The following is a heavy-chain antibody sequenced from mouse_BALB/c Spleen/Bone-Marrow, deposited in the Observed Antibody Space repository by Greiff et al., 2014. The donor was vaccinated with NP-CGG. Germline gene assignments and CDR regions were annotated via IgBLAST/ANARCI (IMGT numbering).Heavy chain of an antibody. D-gene: IGHD2-14*01. J-gene: IGHJ3*01. CDR3: ARRDFRSWFAY. CDR1: GYTFTSYW. Sequence: QVQLQQSGAELVKPGASVNLSCKASGYTFTSYWVYWVKQRPGQGLEWIGEINPSNGRANYNEKFKNKATQTVDKSTSTAYMQVSSLTSEDSAVYYCARRDFRSWFAYWGQGTLVTVSA. V-gene: IGHV1S81*02. CDR2: INPSNGRA.